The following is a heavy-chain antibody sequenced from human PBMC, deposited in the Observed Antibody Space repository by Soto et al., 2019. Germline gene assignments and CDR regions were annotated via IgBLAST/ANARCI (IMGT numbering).Heavy chain of an antibody. J-gene: IGHJ6*02. Sequence: GASVKVSCKASGYTFISYAMHWVRQAPGQRLEWMGWINAGNGNTKYSQKFQGRVTITRDTSASTAYMELSSLRSEDTAVYYCARMSFWSGYLPYGMDVWGQGTTVTVSS. CDR1: GYTFISYA. V-gene: IGHV1-3*01. D-gene: IGHD3-3*01. CDR3: ARMSFWSGYLPYGMDV. CDR2: INAGNGNT.